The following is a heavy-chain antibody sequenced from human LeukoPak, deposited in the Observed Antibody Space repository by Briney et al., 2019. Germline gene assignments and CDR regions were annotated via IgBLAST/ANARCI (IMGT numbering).Heavy chain of an antibody. Sequence: SETLSLTCTVSGGSISNYYWSWIRQPAGKALEWIGRIYTSGSANYSLSLKSRVTMSVDTSKNQFSLKLSSVTAADTAVYYCARTTLRNFDWSPDAFDIWGQGTMVTVSS. V-gene: IGHV4-4*07. CDR2: IYTSGSA. D-gene: IGHD3-9*01. CDR3: ARTTLRNFDWSPDAFDI. J-gene: IGHJ3*02. CDR1: GGSISNYY.